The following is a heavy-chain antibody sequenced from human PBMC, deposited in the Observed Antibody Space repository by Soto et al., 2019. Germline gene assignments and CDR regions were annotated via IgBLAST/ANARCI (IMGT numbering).Heavy chain of an antibody. Sequence: VQLVESGGGVVQPGRSLRLSCAASGFTFSDYAMHWVRQAPGKGLEWVAVVSHDGRNTHYADSVKGPFTISRDSSKNTVSLEMTSLSAEDTAVYYCAKGGRQWLVTSDFNYWGQGALVTVSS. V-gene: IGHV3-30*18. CDR1: GFTFSDYA. D-gene: IGHD6-19*01. CDR2: VSHDGRNT. J-gene: IGHJ4*02. CDR3: AKGGRQWLVTSDFNY.